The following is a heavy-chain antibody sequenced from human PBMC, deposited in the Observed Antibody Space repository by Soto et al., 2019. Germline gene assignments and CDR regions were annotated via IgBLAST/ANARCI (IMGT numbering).Heavy chain of an antibody. V-gene: IGHV3-53*01. CDR1: GFTVSSNY. CDR3: ARAYYDDSSGYPNAGDL. CDR2: IYRGGST. J-gene: IGHJ3*01. Sequence: EVQLVEPGGGLIQPGGSLRLSCAASGFTVSSNYMGWVRQAPGKGLEWVSVIYRGGSTYYADSVKGRFTIARDNSKHTLYLQRNSLRAEDTAVYYCARAYYDDSSGYPNAGDLWGPGTMVTVSS. D-gene: IGHD3-22*01.